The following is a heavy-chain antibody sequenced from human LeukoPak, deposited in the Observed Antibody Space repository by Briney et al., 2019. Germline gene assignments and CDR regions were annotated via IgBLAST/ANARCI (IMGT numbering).Heavy chain of an antibody. CDR3: ATVWGSYRDRKAYFDY. V-gene: IGHV3-66*01. CDR1: GFTVSSNY. D-gene: IGHD3-16*02. CDR2: IYSGDGGT. J-gene: IGHJ4*02. Sequence: PGGSLRLSCAASGFTVSSNYMSWVRQAPGKGLKCVSVIYSGDGGTNYADSVKGRFTISRDNAKNSLYLQMNSLRDEDTAVYYCATVWGSYRDRKAYFDYWGQGTLVTVSS.